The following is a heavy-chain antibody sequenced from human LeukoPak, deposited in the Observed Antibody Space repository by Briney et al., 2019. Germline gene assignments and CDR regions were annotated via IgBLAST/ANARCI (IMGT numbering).Heavy chain of an antibody. D-gene: IGHD3-22*01. J-gene: IGHJ4*02. Sequence: GSLRLSCSASGFTFNSYNMDWVRQAPGKGLEGGSYISGSSSTIYYADSVKGRFTISRDNGKNTLYLQMNSLRAEDTAVYYCARGSTYYDSSGQVPFDYWGQGTLVTVSS. V-gene: IGHV3-48*01. CDR2: ISGSSSTI. CDR1: GFTFNSYN. CDR3: ARGSTYYDSSGQVPFDY.